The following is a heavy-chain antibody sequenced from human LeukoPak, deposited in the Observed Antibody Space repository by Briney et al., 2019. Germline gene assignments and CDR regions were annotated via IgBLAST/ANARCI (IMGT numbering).Heavy chain of an antibody. V-gene: IGHV3-53*01. CDR3: ASLKSALGYFDY. Sequence: GGSLRLSCAASGFTVSSNYMSWVREAPGQGLEGVSVIYSGGSTYYADSVKGRFTISRDNSRTTLYLQMNSLRAQDTAVHYCASLKSALGYFDYWGQGTLVIVPS. CDR1: GFTVSSNY. J-gene: IGHJ4*02. CDR2: IYSGGST.